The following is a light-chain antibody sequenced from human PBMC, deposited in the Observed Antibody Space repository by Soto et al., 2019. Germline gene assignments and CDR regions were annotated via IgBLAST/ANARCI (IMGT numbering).Light chain of an antibody. CDR1: QSISTW. J-gene: IGKJ5*01. CDR3: QQGYSNPVT. CDR2: KAS. Sequence: DIQMTQSPSTLSASVGDRVTITCRASQSISTWLAWYQQKPGKGPTLLIYKASRLESGVPSRFSGSGSGTEFALTISSLQPADFATYYCQQGYSNPVTFGQGTR. V-gene: IGKV1-5*03.